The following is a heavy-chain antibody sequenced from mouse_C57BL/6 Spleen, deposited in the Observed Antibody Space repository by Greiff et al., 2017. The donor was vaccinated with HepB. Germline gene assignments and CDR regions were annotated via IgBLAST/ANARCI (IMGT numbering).Heavy chain of an antibody. CDR1: GFTFSSYA. CDR2: ISDGGSYT. D-gene: IGHD1-1*01. CDR3: ARGGDYGTWFAY. Sequence: EVMLVESGGGLVKPGGSLKLSCAASGFTFSSYAMSWVRQTPEKRLEWVATISDGGSYTYYPDNVKGRFTISRDNAKNNLYLQMSHLKSEDTAMYYCARGGDYGTWFAYWGQGTLVTVSA. V-gene: IGHV5-4*03. J-gene: IGHJ3*01.